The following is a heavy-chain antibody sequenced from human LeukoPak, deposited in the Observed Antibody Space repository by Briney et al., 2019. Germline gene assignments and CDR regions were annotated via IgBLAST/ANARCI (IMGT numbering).Heavy chain of an antibody. CDR3: ARAHHYFDY. V-gene: IGHV4-34*01. J-gene: IGHJ4*02. CDR1: GGSFSGYY. CDR2: INHSGST. Sequence: SETLSLTCAVYGGSFSGYYWSWIRQPLGKGLEWIGEINHSGSTNYNPSLKSRVTISVDTSKNQFSLKLSSVTAADTAVYYCARAHHYFDYWGQGTLVTVSS.